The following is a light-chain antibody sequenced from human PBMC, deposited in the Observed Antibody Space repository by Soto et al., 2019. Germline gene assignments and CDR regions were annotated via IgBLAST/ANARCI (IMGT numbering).Light chain of an antibody. V-gene: IGKV1-39*01. CDR2: GAS. CDR1: QSISIY. Sequence: DILMAQSPSSLSASVGDRVTITCRASQSISIYLNWYQLKPGKAPNLLMYGASYLKSGGPASFSGSVSGTDFTLTISSLQPEDFATYFCQQLNSYPITFGQGTRLEIK. J-gene: IGKJ5*01. CDR3: QQLNSYPIT.